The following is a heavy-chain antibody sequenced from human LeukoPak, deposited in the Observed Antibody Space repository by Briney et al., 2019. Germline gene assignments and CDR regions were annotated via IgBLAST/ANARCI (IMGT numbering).Heavy chain of an antibody. CDR3: SVMHRYYDGSGYWVQ. V-gene: IGHV3-23*01. CDR2: ISTNGGST. J-gene: IGHJ4*02. CDR1: GFPFSSYA. D-gene: IGHD3-22*01. Sequence: GGSLRLSCAASGFPFSSYAMSWVRQAPGKGLEWVSGISTNGGSTSYADSVKGRFTNSRDNPRNTLYMEMNSLRAEDTAVYYCSVMHRYYDGSGYWVQWGQGTLVTVSS.